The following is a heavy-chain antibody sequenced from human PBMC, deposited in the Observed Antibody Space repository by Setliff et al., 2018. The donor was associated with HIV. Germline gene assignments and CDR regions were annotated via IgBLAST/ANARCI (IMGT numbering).Heavy chain of an antibody. CDR3: ARRGDFFYYAMDV. V-gene: IGHV4-38-2*02. CDR1: GYSITNGYY. Sequence: SETLSLTCSVSGYSITNGYYWGWFRQSPGKGLEWIATIYQTGSIYYNPSLQNRVTLLLDMSKNQFSLKLSSVTAADTAVYYCARRGDFFYYAMDVWGQGTTVTVSS. CDR2: IYQTGSI. J-gene: IGHJ6*02.